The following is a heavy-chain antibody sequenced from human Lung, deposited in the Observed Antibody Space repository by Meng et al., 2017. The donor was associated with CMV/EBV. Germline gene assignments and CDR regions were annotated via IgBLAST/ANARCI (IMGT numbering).Heavy chain of an antibody. J-gene: IGHJ4*02. Sequence: QLQRQESGPGLVKPSGTLSLTGAVSGGSIRISTWWSWVRQPAGKGLEWIGEIYHSGGTNYNPSLRGRVTISLDKSKNQFSLTLRSVTAADTAVYYCARDPYATGWAGWGQGTLVTVSS. CDR2: IYHSGGT. CDR3: ARDPYATGWAG. D-gene: IGHD6-19*01. CDR1: GGSIRISTW. V-gene: IGHV4-4*02.